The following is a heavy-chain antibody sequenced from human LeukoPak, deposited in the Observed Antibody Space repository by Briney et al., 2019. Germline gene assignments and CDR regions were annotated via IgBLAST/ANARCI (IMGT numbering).Heavy chain of an antibody. D-gene: IGHD1-26*01. CDR2: IYTSGST. CDR3: ARASSGRYYYFDY. V-gene: IGHV4-4*07. Sequence: SETLSLTCTVSGGSISSNYWSWIRPPAGKGLEWNGRIYTSGSTNYNPSLKSRVTMSVDTSKNQFSLKLSSVTAADTAVYYCARASSGRYYYFDYWGQGTLVTVSS. J-gene: IGHJ4*02. CDR1: GGSISSNY.